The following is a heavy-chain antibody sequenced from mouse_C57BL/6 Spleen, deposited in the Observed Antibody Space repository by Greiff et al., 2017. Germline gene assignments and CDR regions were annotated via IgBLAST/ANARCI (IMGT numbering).Heavy chain of an antibody. CDR2: ILPGSGST. J-gene: IGHJ3*01. V-gene: IGHV1-9*01. CDR3: ARYDYDFAY. D-gene: IGHD2-4*01. CDR1: GYTFTGYW. Sequence: QVQLQQSGAELMKPGASVKLSCKATGYTFTGYWIAWVQQRPGHGLEWIGEILPGSGSTNYTEKFKGKSTFTADTSSNTAYMQLSSLTTEDSAIYYCARYDYDFAYWGQRTLGTVSA.